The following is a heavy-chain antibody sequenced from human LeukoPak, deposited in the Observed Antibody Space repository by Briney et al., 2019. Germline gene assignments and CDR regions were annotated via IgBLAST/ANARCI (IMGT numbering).Heavy chain of an antibody. CDR2: INPSTGGT. Sequence: GASVKVSCRASGYTFTGYYMHWMRQAPGQGLEWMGWINPSTGGTNYAQKFQGRVTMTRDTSITTAYMELTSLRSDDTAVYYCARDPAIYYESDYYFDNWGQGTLVTVSS. CDR1: GYTFTGYY. D-gene: IGHD3-22*01. CDR3: ARDPAIYYESDYYFDN. J-gene: IGHJ4*02. V-gene: IGHV1-2*02.